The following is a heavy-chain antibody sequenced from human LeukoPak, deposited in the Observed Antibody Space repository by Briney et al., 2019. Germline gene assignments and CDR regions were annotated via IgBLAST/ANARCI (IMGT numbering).Heavy chain of an antibody. V-gene: IGHV3-30-3*02. J-gene: IGHJ3*02. CDR1: GFTFSSYA. D-gene: IGHD3-16*01. CDR3: AKHHDHGGAFDI. CDR2: ISYDGSNK. Sequence: GGSLRLSCAASGFTFSSYAMHWVRQAPGKGLEWVAVISYDGSNKYYADFVKGRFTISRDNSKNTLYLQMNSLRAEDTAVYYCAKHHDHGGAFDIWGQGTMVTVSS.